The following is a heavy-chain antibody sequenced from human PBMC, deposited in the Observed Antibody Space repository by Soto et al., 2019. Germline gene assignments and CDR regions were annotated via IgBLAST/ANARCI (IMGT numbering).Heavy chain of an antibody. J-gene: IGHJ5*02. D-gene: IGHD4-17*01. V-gene: IGHV1-69*02. Sequence: QVQLVQSGAEVKKPGSSVKVSCKASGGTFSSYTISWVRQAPGQGLEWMGRIIPILGIANYAQKFQGRVTITADKSTSTAYMELSRLRSEDTAVYYCARGSEYGDSPDNWFDPWGQGTLVTVSS. CDR3: ARGSEYGDSPDNWFDP. CDR2: IIPILGIA. CDR1: GGTFSSYT.